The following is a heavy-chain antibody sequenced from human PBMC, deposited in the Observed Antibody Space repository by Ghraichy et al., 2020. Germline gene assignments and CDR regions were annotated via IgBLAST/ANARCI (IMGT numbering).Heavy chain of an antibody. Sequence: GGSLRLSCAASGFTLSDYWMNWVRQAPGKGPEWVAIIKQNGSEKHYVDSVKGRFTISRDNAKNSLPLQMNSLRVDDTAVYYCARASGWVIDYWGQGNLVTVSS. D-gene: IGHD2-21*01. V-gene: IGHV3-7*04. J-gene: IGHJ4*02. CDR2: IKQNGSEK. CDR1: GFTLSDYW. CDR3: ARASGWVIDY.